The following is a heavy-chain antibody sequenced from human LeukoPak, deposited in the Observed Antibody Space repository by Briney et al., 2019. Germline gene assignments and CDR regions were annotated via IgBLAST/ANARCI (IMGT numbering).Heavy chain of an antibody. Sequence: GASVKVSCKASGYTFTGCYMHWVRQAPGQGLEWMGRINPNSGDTNYARKFQGRVTMTRDTSISTAYMDLSTLRSDDTAVYYCARTYGDYSYWYFDLWGRGTLVTVSS. J-gene: IGHJ2*01. CDR1: GYTFTGCY. V-gene: IGHV1-2*06. CDR2: INPNSGDT. D-gene: IGHD4-17*01. CDR3: ARTYGDYSYWYFDL.